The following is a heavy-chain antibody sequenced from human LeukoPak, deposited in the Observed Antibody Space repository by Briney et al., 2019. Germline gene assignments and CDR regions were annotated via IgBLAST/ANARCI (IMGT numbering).Heavy chain of an antibody. CDR2: IIPILGIA. D-gene: IGHD3-22*01. Sequence: SVKVSCKASGGTFSSYAISWVRQAPGQGLEWMGRIIPILGIANYAQKSQGRVTITADKSTSTAYMELSSLRSEDTAVYYCARGRGYDSTLGYWGQGTLVTVSS. V-gene: IGHV1-69*04. CDR3: ARGRGYDSTLGY. CDR1: GGTFSSYA. J-gene: IGHJ4*02.